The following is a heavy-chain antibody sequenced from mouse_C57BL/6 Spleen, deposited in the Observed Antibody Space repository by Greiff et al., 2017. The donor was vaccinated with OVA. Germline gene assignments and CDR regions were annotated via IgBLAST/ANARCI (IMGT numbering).Heavy chain of an antibody. CDR1: GYTFTSYW. CDR2: IHPNSGST. V-gene: IGHV1-64*01. D-gene: IGHD2-2*01. CDR3: ARSGVYGYDAVYYAMDY. Sequence: QVQLKQPGAELVKPGASVKLSCKASGYTFTSYWMHWVKQRPGQGLEWIGMIHPNSGSTNYNEKFKSKATLTVDKSSSTAYMQLSSLTSEDSAVYYCARSGVYGYDAVYYAMDYWGQGTSVTVSS. J-gene: IGHJ4*01.